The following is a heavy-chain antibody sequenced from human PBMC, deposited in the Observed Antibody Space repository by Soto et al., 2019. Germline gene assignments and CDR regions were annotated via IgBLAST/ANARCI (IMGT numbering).Heavy chain of an antibody. CDR2: ISGSGGST. V-gene: IGHV3-23*01. J-gene: IGHJ6*03. CDR3: AKGGEYGDYYYYYMDV. D-gene: IGHD3-10*01. Sequence: GGSLRLSCAASGFTFSSYAMSWVRQAPGKGLEWVSAISGSGGSTYYADSVKGRFTISRDNSKNTLYLQMNSLRAEDTAVYYSAKGGEYGDYYYYYMDVWGKGTTVTVSS. CDR1: GFTFSSYA.